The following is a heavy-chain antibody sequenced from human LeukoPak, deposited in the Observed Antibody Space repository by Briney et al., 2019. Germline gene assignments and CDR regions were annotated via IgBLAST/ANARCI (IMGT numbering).Heavy chain of an antibody. Sequence: GGSLRLSCAASGFTVSSNYMNWVRQAPGKGLEWVSVIYSGGSTYYADSVKGRFTISRDNSKNTLYLQMNSLRAEDTAVYYCARDRIAVAGTWFDYWGQGTLVTVSS. J-gene: IGHJ4*02. V-gene: IGHV3-53*01. CDR1: GFTVSSNY. CDR2: IYSGGST. D-gene: IGHD6-19*01. CDR3: ARDRIAVAGTWFDY.